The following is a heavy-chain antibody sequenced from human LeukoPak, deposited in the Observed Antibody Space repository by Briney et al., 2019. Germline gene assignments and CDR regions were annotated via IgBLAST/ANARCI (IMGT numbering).Heavy chain of an antibody. V-gene: IGHV4-59*01. CDR1: GGXISSYY. D-gene: IGHD6-13*01. Sequence: SETLSLTCTVSGGXISSYYCSWIRQPPGKGLEWIGHIYYSGSTNYNPSLKSRVTISVDTSKNKFSLKLSSVTAADTAVYYCARGLIMAVAGRGEFHYWGQGTLVTVSS. CDR2: IYYSGST. J-gene: IGHJ4*02. CDR3: ARGLIMAVAGRGEFHY.